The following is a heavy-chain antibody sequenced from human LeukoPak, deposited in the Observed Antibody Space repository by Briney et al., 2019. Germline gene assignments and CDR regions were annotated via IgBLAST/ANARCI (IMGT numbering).Heavy chain of an antibody. CDR1: EFTFSNYW. CDR2: INSDGTYT. V-gene: IGHV3-74*01. J-gene: IGHJ4*02. D-gene: IGHD4-11*01. Sequence: GGSLRLSCEASEFTFSNYWMHWVRQVPGKGLVWVSRINSDGTYTSYADSVKGRFTISRDNAKQMVYLQMNSLGAEDTAIYYCVLVLGTETTTYYFHSWGQGTLVTVSS. CDR3: VLVLGTETTTYYFHS.